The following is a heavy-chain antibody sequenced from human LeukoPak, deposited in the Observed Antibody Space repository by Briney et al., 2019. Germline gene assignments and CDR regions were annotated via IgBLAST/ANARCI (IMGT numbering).Heavy chain of an antibody. CDR2: ISGSGGGT. D-gene: IGHD4-23*01. Sequence: PGGSLRLSCAVSGFTFSSYAMSWVRQAPGKGLEWVSAISGSGGGTYYADSVKGRFTMSRDNSKNTLYLQMNSLRAEDTAVYYCASNYGGNANWGQGTLVTVSS. J-gene: IGHJ4*02. CDR1: GFTFSSYA. CDR3: ASNYGGNAN. V-gene: IGHV3-23*01.